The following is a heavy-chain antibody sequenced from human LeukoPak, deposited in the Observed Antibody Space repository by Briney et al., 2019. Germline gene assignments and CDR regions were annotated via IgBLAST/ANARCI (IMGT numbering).Heavy chain of an antibody. Sequence: SETLSLTCTVSGGSVSTYYWNWIRQPPGKGLEWIGYIYYSGSTNYNPSLKSRVTISTDTSKSHFSLNLSSVTAADTAIYYCARVGVRYDILTGYYIGAWFDYWGQGILVTVSS. CDR2: IYYSGST. CDR3: ARVGVRYDILTGYYIGAWFDY. V-gene: IGHV4-59*02. D-gene: IGHD3-9*01. CDR1: GGSVSTYY. J-gene: IGHJ4*02.